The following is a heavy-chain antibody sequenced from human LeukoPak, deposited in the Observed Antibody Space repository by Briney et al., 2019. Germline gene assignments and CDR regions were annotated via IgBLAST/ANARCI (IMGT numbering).Heavy chain of an antibody. V-gene: IGHV4-59*11. J-gene: IGHJ4*02. CDR2: IYDSDST. CDR1: GGSISGHF. CDR3: AREDYYFDS. Sequence: SETLSLTCTVSGGSISGHFWSWIRQPPGKGLEWIGYIYDSDSTDYNPSLKSRVTILLDASKNEFSLNLNSVTAADTAVYYCAREDYYFDSWGQGTLVTVSS.